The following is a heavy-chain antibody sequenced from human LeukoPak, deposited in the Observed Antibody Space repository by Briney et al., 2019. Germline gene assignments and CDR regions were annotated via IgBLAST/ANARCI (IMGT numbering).Heavy chain of an antibody. J-gene: IGHJ4*02. CDR3: ARGPPNWGMVGY. D-gene: IGHD7-27*01. Sequence: ASVKVSCKASGGTFSSCAISWVRQATGQGLEWMGWMKSNNGHTGYAQKFQGRVTMTRDTSISTAYMELSSLTFEDTAVYYCARGPPNWGMVGYWGQGTLVTVSS. CDR1: GGTFSSCA. V-gene: IGHV1-8*02. CDR2: MKSNNGHT.